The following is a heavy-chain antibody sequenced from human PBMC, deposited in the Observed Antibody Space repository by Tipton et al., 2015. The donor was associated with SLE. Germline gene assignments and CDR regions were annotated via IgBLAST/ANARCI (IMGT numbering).Heavy chain of an antibody. CDR3: ARVLVTMVHDYGMDV. CDR2: IYYSGST. J-gene: IGHJ6*02. Sequence: TLSLTCTVSGGSISSYYWSWIRPPPGKGLEWIGYIYYSGSTYYNPSLKSRVTISVDTSKNQFSLKLSSVTAADTAVYYCARVLVTMVHDYGMDVWGQGTTVTVSS. V-gene: IGHV4-59*08. CDR1: GGSISSYY. D-gene: IGHD3-10*01.